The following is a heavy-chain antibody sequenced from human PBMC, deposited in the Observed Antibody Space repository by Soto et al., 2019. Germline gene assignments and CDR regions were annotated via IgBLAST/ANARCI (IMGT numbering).Heavy chain of an antibody. D-gene: IGHD2-8*01. Sequence: GASVKVSCKVSGYTLTELSMHWVRQAPGKGLEWMGGFDPEDGETIYAQKFQGRVTMTEDTSTDTAYMELSSLRSEDTAVYYCATALGCTNGVCYYNWFDPWGQGTLVTVSS. CDR3: ATALGCTNGVCYYNWFDP. CDR1: GYTLTELS. J-gene: IGHJ5*02. V-gene: IGHV1-24*01. CDR2: FDPEDGET.